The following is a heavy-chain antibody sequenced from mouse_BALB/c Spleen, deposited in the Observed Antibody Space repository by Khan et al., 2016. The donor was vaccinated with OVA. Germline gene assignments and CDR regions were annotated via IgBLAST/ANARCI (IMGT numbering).Heavy chain of an antibody. D-gene: IGHD2-1*01. CDR3: ARSPYGNVAY. CDR1: GFTFSTYA. CDR2: ISSDGDYT. Sequence: EVQLLETGGGLVKPGGSLKLSCAASGFTFSTYAMSWVRQTPEKRLEWVATISSDGDYTYFPDNVTGRFTISRDNAKNTLCLQMTSLRSEDTAMYYCARSPYGNVAYWGQGTLVTVSA. V-gene: IGHV5-9-3*01. J-gene: IGHJ3*01.